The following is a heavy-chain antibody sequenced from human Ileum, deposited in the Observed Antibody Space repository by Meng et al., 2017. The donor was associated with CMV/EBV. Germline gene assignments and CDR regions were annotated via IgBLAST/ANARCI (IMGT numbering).Heavy chain of an antibody. CDR3: ALRGLAAGTLQQ. CDR2: VCYNGIT. V-gene: IGHV4-59*01. Sequence: QVQLQESGRGLVKLLETLSLTCSCSGGSMRSTCWTWIRQRPGKGLEWIGNVCYNGITDYNPSLKSRITISGDTSKNQFSLQVTSVTAADTAMYYCALRGLAAGTLQQWGQGTLVTVSS. J-gene: IGHJ1*01. D-gene: IGHD6-13*01. CDR1: GGSMRSTC.